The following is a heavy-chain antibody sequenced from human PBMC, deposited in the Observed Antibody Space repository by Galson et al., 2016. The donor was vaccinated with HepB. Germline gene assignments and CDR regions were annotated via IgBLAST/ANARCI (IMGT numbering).Heavy chain of an antibody. J-gene: IGHJ3*01. Sequence: SETLSLTCAVSGDSISNSHWWSWVRQPPGKGLEWIGEIYHSGPTNYNPSLKSRVILSVTTSNNHFSLILTSVTAADTAVYFCARREWLLLGNGFDFWGQGTLVTVSS. CDR1: GDSISNSHW. CDR3: ARREWLLLGNGFDF. V-gene: IGHV4-4*02. D-gene: IGHD3-22*01. CDR2: IYHSGPT.